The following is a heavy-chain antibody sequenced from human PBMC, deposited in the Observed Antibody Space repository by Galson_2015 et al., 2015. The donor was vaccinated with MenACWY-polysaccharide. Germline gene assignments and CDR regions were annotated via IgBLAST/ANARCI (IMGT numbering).Heavy chain of an antibody. CDR1: GSRFSHSG. Sequence: SLRLSCAASGSRFSHSGMHWVRQAPGKGLEWVALIQYDGSKTEYADSVKGRFTISRDNSKNTVFLEMNTLGVEDTAVYYCAREGSRIVFHAFDIWGQGTMVTVSS. D-gene: IGHD2-2*01. CDR3: AREGSRIVFHAFDI. CDR2: IQYDGSKT. J-gene: IGHJ3*02. V-gene: IGHV3-33*05.